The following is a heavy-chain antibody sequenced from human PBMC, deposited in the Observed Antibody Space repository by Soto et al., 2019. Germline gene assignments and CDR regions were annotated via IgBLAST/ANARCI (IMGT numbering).Heavy chain of an antibody. CDR2: IYYSGST. D-gene: IGHD6-6*01. V-gene: IGHV4-39*01. J-gene: IGHJ5*02. CDR3: ASPHISSIAALAAWFDP. CDR1: GGSISSSSYY. Sequence: SETLSLTCTVSGGSISSSSYYWGWIRQPPGKGLEWIGSIYYSGSTYYNPSLKSRVTISVDTSKNQFSLKLSSVTAADTAVYYCASPHISSIAALAAWFDPWGQGTLVTVSS.